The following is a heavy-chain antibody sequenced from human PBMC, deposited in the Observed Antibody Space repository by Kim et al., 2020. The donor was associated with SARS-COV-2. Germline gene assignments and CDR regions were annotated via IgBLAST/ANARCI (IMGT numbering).Heavy chain of an antibody. J-gene: IGHJ6*02. Sequence: SETLSLTCAVYGGSFSGYYWSWIRQPPGTGLEWIGEINHSGSTNYNPSLKSRVTISVDTSKNQFSLKLSSVTAAGTAVYYCARRTASSWHYYYYYGMDVWGQGTTGTVSS. V-gene: IGHV4-34*01. CDR3: ARRTASSWHYYYYYGMDV. CDR1: GGSFSGYY. CDR2: INHSGST. D-gene: IGHD6-13*01.